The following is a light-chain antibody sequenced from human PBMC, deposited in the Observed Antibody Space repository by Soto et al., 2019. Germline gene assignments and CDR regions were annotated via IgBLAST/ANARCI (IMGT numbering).Light chain of an antibody. J-gene: IGKJ1*01. CDR3: QKYNSAPTWT. CDR1: QGTSNY. CDR2: AAS. Sequence: DIQMTQSPSSLSASVGDRVTITCRASQGTSNYLAWYQQKPGKVPKLLIYAASTLQSGVPSRFRGSGSGTYFTLTINSLQPEDVATYDCQKYNSAPTWTFGHGTKVEIK. V-gene: IGKV1-27*01.